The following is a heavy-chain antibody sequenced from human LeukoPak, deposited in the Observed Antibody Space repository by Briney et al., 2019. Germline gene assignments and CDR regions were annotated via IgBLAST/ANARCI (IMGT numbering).Heavy chain of an antibody. CDR1: GFTFSSYG. CDR2: IRYDGSNK. D-gene: IGHD1-1*01. J-gene: IGHJ4*02. CDR3: APRDWNDGPASH. Sequence: AGSLRLSCAASGFTFSSYGMHWVRQAPGKGLEWVAFIRYDGSNKYYADSVKGRFTISRDNSKNTLYLQMNSLRAEDTAVYYCAPRDWNDGPASHWGQGTLVTVSS. V-gene: IGHV3-30*02.